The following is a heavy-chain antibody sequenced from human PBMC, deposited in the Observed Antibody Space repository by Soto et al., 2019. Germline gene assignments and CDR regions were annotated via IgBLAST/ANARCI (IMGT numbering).Heavy chain of an antibody. J-gene: IGHJ1*01. CDR3: ARSGGGGIASFIFQH. CDR1: GGTFSSYA. V-gene: IGHV1-69*12. Sequence: QVQLVQSGAEVKKPGSSVKVSCKASGGTFSSYAISWVRQAPGQGLEWMGGTIPIFGTANYAQKFQGRVTITADESTRTAYMELSSRRSEDTAVYYCARSGGGGIASFIFQHWGQGTLVTVSS. CDR2: TIPIFGTA. D-gene: IGHD3-16*01.